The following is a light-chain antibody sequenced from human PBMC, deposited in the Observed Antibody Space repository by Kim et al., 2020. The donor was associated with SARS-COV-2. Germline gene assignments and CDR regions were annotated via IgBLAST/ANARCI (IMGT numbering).Light chain of an antibody. CDR3: QQYYSYSYS. CDR1: QSISSW. J-gene: IGKJ2*03. Sequence: SASGGDRVTIACRASQSISSWLAWDQQKPGKAPKLLIYKASSLESGVPSRFSGSRAGTEFTLTISSLQPDDFATYYCQQYYSYSYSFGQGTKLEI. V-gene: IGKV1-5*03. CDR2: KAS.